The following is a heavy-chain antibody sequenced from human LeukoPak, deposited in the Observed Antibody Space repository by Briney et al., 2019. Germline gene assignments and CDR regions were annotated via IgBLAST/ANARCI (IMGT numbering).Heavy chain of an antibody. V-gene: IGHV3-66*04. J-gene: IGHJ6*02. CDR2: IYSGGST. CDR3: ASHTQEVGMDV. Sequence: PGGSLRLSCAASGFTVSSNYMSWVRQAPGKGLEWVSVIYSGGSTYYADSVKGRFTISRDNSKNTLYLQMNSLRAEDTAVYYCASHTQEVGMDVWGQGTTVTVSS. CDR1: GFTVSSNY.